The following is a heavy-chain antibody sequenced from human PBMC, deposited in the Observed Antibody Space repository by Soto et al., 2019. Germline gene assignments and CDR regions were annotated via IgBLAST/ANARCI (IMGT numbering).Heavy chain of an antibody. V-gene: IGHV3-21*01. CDR2: ISSSSSYI. D-gene: IGHD6-13*01. CDR1: GFTFSSYS. J-gene: IGHJ4*02. CDR3: ARDAIKQQLVQGSDY. Sequence: GGSLRLSCAASGFTFSSYSMNWVRQAPGKGLEWVSSISSSSSYIYYADSVKGRFTISRDNAKNSLYLQMNSLRAEDTAVYYCARDAIKQQLVQGSDYWGQGTLVTVSS.